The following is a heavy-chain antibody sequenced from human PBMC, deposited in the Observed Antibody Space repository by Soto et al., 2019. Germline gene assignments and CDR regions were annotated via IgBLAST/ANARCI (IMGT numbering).Heavy chain of an antibody. V-gene: IGHV1-46*03. Sequence: QEQLVQSGAEVKKPGASVTISCKASGDTFSRHYIHWVRQAPGQGLEWMGVINPTGASTSYAQKFQGRVTVTRDTSTSTISMELRSLRSEATAVYFCASDYRAYERHPRFDNWGQGTMVTVSS. CDR1: GDTFSRHY. CDR2: INPTGAST. J-gene: IGHJ3*02. CDR3: ASDYRAYERHPRFDN. D-gene: IGHD5-12*01.